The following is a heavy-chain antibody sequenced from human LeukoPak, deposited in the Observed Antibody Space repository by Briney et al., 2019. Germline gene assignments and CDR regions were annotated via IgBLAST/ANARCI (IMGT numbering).Heavy chain of an antibody. CDR1: GFTFSSYA. CDR2: IKQDGSDK. Sequence: HPGRSLRLSCAASGFTFSSYAMHWVRLAPGKGLEWVANIKQDGSDKFYVDSVKGRFTISRDNAKNSLYLQMNSLRAGDTAVYYCARDPHYGSSLWGQGTLVTVSS. V-gene: IGHV3-7*03. J-gene: IGHJ4*02. D-gene: IGHD3-16*01. CDR3: ARDPHYGSSL.